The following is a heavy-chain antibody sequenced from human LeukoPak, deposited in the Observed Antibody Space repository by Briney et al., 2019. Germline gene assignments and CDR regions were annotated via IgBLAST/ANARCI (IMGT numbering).Heavy chain of an antibody. Sequence: PGGSLRLSCAASGFTFSSYWMRWVREAPGKGLEWVGSIYYSGSTYYNPSLKSRVTISVDTSKNQFSLKLSSVTAADTAVYYCASHTRITMIVVVIGAFDIWGQGTMVTVSS. CDR1: GFTFSSYW. CDR2: IYYSGST. D-gene: IGHD3-22*01. V-gene: IGHV4-39*01. CDR3: ASHTRITMIVVVIGAFDI. J-gene: IGHJ3*02.